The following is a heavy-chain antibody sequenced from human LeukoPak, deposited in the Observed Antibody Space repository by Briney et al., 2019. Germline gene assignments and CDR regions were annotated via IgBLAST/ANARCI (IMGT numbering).Heavy chain of an antibody. CDR1: GGSISSSSYY. D-gene: IGHD3-10*01. Sequence: PSETLSLTCTVSGGSISSSSYYWGRLRQPPGKELEWIGSIYYSGTTYYNPSLKSRVTISVDTSKNQFSLKLSSVTAADTAVYYCARLGNYYGSGTYWDSWGQGTLVTVSS. CDR3: ARLGNYYGSGTYWDS. V-gene: IGHV4-39*01. CDR2: IYYSGTT. J-gene: IGHJ4*02.